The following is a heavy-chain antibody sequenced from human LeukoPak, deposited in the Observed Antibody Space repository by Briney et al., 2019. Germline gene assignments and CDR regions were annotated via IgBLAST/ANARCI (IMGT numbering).Heavy chain of an antibody. CDR2: ISSSSSYI. J-gene: IGHJ3*02. Sequence: GGSLRLSCAPSGLTFRSYSMTWDRQAPGKRLEWISSISSSSSYIYYTDSVKGRFTIFRDNAKNSLYLQMNSLRAEDTAVYYCARADYGDIVDAFDIWCQGTMVTVSS. V-gene: IGHV3-21*01. CDR1: GLTFRSYS. CDR3: ARADYGDIVDAFDI. D-gene: IGHD4-17*01.